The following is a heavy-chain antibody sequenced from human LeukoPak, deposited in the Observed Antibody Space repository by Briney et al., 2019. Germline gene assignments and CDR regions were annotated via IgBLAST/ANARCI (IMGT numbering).Heavy chain of an antibody. J-gene: IGHJ6*03. Sequence: ASVKVSCKASGYTFTSYDISWVRQAPGQGLEWMGWMNPNSGNTGYAQKFQGRVTITRNASISTAYMELSSLRSEDTAVYYCARQSNYDFWSGYSPNYYYMDVWGKGTTVTVSS. CDR1: GYTFTSYD. D-gene: IGHD3-3*01. CDR3: ARQSNYDFWSGYSPNYYYMDV. V-gene: IGHV1-8*03. CDR2: MNPNSGNT.